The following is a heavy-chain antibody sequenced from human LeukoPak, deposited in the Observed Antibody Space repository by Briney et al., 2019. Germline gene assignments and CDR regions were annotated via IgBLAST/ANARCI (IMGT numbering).Heavy chain of an antibody. J-gene: IGHJ4*02. Sequence: GGSLRLSCAASGFTSSSYEGNWVRQAPGKGLEWVSYISISGSTIYYADSVKGRFTISRDNAKNSLYLQMNSLRAEDTAVYYCARVAYSSTWGYFDYWGQGTLVTVSS. CDR3: ARVAYSSTWGYFDY. V-gene: IGHV3-48*03. CDR2: ISISGSTI. CDR1: GFTSSSYE. D-gene: IGHD6-13*01.